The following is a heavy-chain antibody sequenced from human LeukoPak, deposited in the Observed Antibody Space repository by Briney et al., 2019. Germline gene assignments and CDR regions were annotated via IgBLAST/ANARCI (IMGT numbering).Heavy chain of an antibody. Sequence: SETLSLTCAVSGVSISSSNWWSWVRQPPGKGLEWIGEIYHSGSTNYNPSLKSRVTISVDKSKNQFSLKLSSVTAADTAVYYCARDQLLWFGELGYYYGMDVWGQGTTVTVSS. CDR2: IYHSGST. D-gene: IGHD3-10*01. CDR1: GVSISSSNW. J-gene: IGHJ6*02. CDR3: ARDQLLWFGELGYYYGMDV. V-gene: IGHV4-4*02.